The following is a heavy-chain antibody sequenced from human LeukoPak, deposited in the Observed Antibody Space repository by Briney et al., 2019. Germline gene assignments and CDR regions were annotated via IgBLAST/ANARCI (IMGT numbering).Heavy chain of an antibody. V-gene: IGHV4-38-2*02. CDR2: IHHSGST. Sequence: SETLSLTCSVSGYSITSGYYWGWIRQSPGKGLEWIGNIHHSGSTNYNPSLKSRVTISVDTSKNQFSLKLRSVTAADTAVYYCARGFRGVLEATVNFEYWGQGTLVTVSS. J-gene: IGHJ4*02. CDR1: GYSITSGYY. CDR3: ARGFRGVLEATVNFEY. D-gene: IGHD2-15*01.